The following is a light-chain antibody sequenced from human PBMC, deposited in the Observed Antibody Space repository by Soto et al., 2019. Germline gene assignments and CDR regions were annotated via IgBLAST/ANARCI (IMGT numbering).Light chain of an antibody. CDR1: QSSSSY. J-gene: IGKJ3*01. Sequence: DIQMTQSPSSLSASVGDRVTITCRASQSSSSYLNWYQQKPGKAPKLLIYAASRLQSGVPSRFSGSGSGTDFTLTISSLQPEDFATYYCQQSYSTLFTFGPGTKVDIK. CDR3: QQSYSTLFT. CDR2: AAS. V-gene: IGKV1-39*01.